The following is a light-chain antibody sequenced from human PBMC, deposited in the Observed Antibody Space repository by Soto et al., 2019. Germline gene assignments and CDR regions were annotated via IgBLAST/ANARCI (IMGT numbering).Light chain of an antibody. Sequence: DIQMTQSPSTLSASVGDRVTITCRASQSISSWLAXYHQKPGKAPKLLIYDASSLESGVPSRFSGSGSGTEFTLTISSLQPDDSATYYCQQYNSYSEAFGQGTKVDIK. CDR2: DAS. V-gene: IGKV1-5*01. CDR3: QQYNSYSEA. J-gene: IGKJ1*01. CDR1: QSISSW.